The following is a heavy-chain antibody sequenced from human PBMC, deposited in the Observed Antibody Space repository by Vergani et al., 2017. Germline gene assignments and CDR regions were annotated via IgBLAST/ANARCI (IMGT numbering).Heavy chain of an antibody. D-gene: IGHD5-12*01. Sequence: QVQLQQWGAGLLKPSETLSLTCAVYGGSFSGYYWSWIRQPPGKGLEWIGEINHSGSTYYNPSLKSRVTISVDTSKNQFSLKLSSVTAADTAVYYCARARIVATAYFDYWGQGTLVTVSS. CDR3: ARARIVATAYFDY. V-gene: IGHV4-34*01. CDR2: INHSGST. CDR1: GGSFSGYY. J-gene: IGHJ4*02.